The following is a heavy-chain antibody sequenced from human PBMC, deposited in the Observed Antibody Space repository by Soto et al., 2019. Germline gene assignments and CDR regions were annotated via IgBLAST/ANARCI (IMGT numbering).Heavy chain of an antibody. D-gene: IGHD3-22*01. J-gene: IGHJ4*02. CDR1: GGSISSGGYY. Sequence: QVQLQESGPGLMKPSQTLSLTCTVSGGSISSGGYYWSWIRQHPGKGLEWIGYIYYSGSTYYNPSLKSRVTISVDTSKNQFSLKLSSVSAADTAVYYCARATDSYYDSSGLIYWGQGTLVTVSS. CDR3: ARATDSYYDSSGLIY. V-gene: IGHV4-31*03. CDR2: IYYSGST.